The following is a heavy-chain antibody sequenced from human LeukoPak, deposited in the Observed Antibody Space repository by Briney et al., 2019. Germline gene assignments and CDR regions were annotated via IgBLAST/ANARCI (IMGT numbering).Heavy chain of an antibody. V-gene: IGHV3-21*01. D-gene: IGHD3-22*01. Sequence: GGSLRLSCAASGFTFSSYSMNWVRQAPGKGLEWVSSISSSSSYIYCADSVKGRFTISGDNAKNSLYLQMNSLRAEDTAVYYCAREAYYYDSSGYHSWFDPWGQGTLVTVSS. J-gene: IGHJ5*02. CDR2: ISSSSSYI. CDR3: AREAYYYDSSGYHSWFDP. CDR1: GFTFSSYS.